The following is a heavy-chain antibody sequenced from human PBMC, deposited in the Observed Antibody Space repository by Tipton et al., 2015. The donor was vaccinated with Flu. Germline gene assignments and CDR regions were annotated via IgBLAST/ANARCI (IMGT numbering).Heavy chain of an antibody. CDR1: GGSISSGGYY. CDR3: ARGFFYGSGSHYPLQFLDY. J-gene: IGHJ4*02. V-gene: IGHV4-31*03. Sequence: TLSLTCTVSGGSISSGGYYWTWIRQHPGKGLAWIGYIHYSGSTHYNPSLKSRITLSVDTSKNQFSLKLSSVTAADTAVYYCARGFFYGSGSHYPLQFLDYWGQGTLVTVSS. D-gene: IGHD3-10*01. CDR2: IHYSGST.